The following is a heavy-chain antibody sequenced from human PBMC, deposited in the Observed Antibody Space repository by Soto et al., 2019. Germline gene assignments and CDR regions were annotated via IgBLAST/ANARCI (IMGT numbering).Heavy chain of an antibody. J-gene: IGHJ4*02. D-gene: IGHD2-21*02. CDR3: ATCGGDCYSPTLLFDY. CDR2: IIPIFGTA. V-gene: IGHV1-69*05. CDR1: GGTFSSYA. Sequence: QVQLVQSGAEVKKPGSSVKVSCKASGGTFSSYAISWVRQAPGQGLEWMGGIIPIFGTANYAQKFQGRVTITXXEXTXRAYMELSSLRSEDTAVYYCATCGGDCYSPTLLFDYWGQGTLVTVSS.